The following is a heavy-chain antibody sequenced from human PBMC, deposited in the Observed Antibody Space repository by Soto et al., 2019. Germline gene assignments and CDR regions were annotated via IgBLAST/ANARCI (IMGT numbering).Heavy chain of an antibody. CDR3: ARGNSSGPRNFDY. J-gene: IGHJ4*02. CDR2: INHSGST. D-gene: IGHD6-19*01. CDR1: GGSFSGYY. V-gene: IGHV4-34*01. Sequence: SETLSLTCAVYGGSFSGYYWSWIRQPPGKGLEWIGEINHSGSTNYNPSLKSRVTISVDTSKNQFSLKLSSVTAADTAVYYCARGNSSGPRNFDYWGQGTLVTVSS.